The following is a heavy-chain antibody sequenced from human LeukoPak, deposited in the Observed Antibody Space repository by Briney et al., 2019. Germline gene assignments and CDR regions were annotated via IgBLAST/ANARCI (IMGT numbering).Heavy chain of an antibody. D-gene: IGHD3-10*01. J-gene: IGHJ4*02. CDR3: ARDHIYYGSGRLDY. CDR1: GFTFSNYA. CDR2: ITGSGTNR. Sequence: GASLRLSCVASGFTFSNYAMSWVRQAPGKGLEWVSAITGSGTNRYYADSVKGRFTISRDNSKNTLYLQMNSLRAEDTAVYYCARDHIYYGSGRLDYWGQGTLVTVSS. V-gene: IGHV3-23*01.